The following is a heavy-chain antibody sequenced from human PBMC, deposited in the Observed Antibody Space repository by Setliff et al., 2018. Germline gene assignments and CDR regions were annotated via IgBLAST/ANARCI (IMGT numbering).Heavy chain of an antibody. D-gene: IGHD3-3*01. CDR3: ARAGPYYDFWSGYYRTMDV. V-gene: IGHV4-34*09. CDR1: GGSFSGYY. CDR2: INHSGST. Sequence: SETLSLTCAVYGGSFSGYYWSWIRQPPGKGLEWIGEINHSGSTNYNPSLKSRVTISVDTSKNQFSLKLSSVTAADTAVYYCARAGPYYDFWSGYYRTMDVWGKGTTVTVSS. J-gene: IGHJ6*03.